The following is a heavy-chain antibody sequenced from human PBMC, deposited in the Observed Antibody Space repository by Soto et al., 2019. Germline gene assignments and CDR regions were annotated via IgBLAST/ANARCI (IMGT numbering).Heavy chain of an antibody. CDR1: GASVSHGY. V-gene: IGHV4-59*08. J-gene: IGHJ6*02. Sequence: SETLSLTCNVSGASVSHGYWSWIRQPPGKGLEWIGFMYFGGSFNYNPSLTSRATISVDTSKNQFSLKLSSVTAADTAVYYCARYKSNYYYGMDVWGQGTTVTVSS. CDR2: MYFGGSF. CDR3: ARYKSNYYYGMDV. D-gene: IGHD1-20*01.